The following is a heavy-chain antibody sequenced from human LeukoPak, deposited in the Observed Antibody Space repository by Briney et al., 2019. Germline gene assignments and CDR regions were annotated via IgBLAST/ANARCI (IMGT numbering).Heavy chain of an antibody. CDR3: ARIVGVIQGY. J-gene: IGHJ4*02. CDR1: GFTFTRNN. D-gene: IGHD3-16*02. Sequence: GGSLRLSCAASGFTFTRNNMHWVRQAPGKGLEWVAFIESDGSVKYYADSVKGRFTISRDNSKNTLYLQMHSLRPEDTALYYCARIVGVIQGYWGQGTLVTVSS. V-gene: IGHV3-30*02. CDR2: IESDGSVK.